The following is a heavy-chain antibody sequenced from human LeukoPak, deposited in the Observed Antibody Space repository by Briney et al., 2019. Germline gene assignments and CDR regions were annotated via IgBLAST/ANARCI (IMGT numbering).Heavy chain of an antibody. J-gene: IGHJ2*01. Sequence: PSEALSLTCTVSGGSISSSSQHWGWIRHPPGKGLEWLGSIYNSGSTYHNPSLKSRVTISVDTSKNQFSLRLGSVTAADTAVYYCARHPWKWYYDLWGRGTLVTVSS. D-gene: IGHD1-1*01. V-gene: IGHV4-39*01. CDR1: GGSISSSSQH. CDR2: IYNSGST. CDR3: ARHPWKWYYDL.